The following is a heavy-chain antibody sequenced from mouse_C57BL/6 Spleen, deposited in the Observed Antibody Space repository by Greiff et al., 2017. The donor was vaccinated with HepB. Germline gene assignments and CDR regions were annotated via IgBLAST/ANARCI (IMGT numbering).Heavy chain of an antibody. Sequence: QVQLQQPGAELVKPGASVKLSCKASGYTFTSYWMQWVKQRPGQGLEWIGEIDPSDSYTNYNQKFKGKATLTVDTSSSTAYMQLSSLTSEDSAVYYCARRSYSNYDAMDYWGQGTSVTVSS. CDR3: ARRSYSNYDAMDY. CDR2: IDPSDSYT. CDR1: GYTFTSYW. D-gene: IGHD2-5*01. V-gene: IGHV1-50*01. J-gene: IGHJ4*01.